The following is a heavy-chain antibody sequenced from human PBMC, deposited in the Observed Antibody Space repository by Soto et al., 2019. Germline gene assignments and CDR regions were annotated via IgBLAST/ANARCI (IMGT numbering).Heavy chain of an antibody. D-gene: IGHD4-4*01. Sequence: SETLSLTCTVSGGSISSGDYYWSWIRQPPGKGLEWIGYIYYSGSTYYNPSLKSRVTISVETSKNQFSLKLSSVTAADTAVYYRARVGALTTVRGMDVWGQGTTVTVSS. CDR3: ARVGALTTVRGMDV. V-gene: IGHV4-30-4*01. CDR2: IYYSGST. J-gene: IGHJ6*02. CDR1: GGSISSGDYY.